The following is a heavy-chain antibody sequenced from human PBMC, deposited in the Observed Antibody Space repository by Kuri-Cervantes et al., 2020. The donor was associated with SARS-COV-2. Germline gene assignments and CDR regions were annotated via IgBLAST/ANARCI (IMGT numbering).Heavy chain of an antibody. D-gene: IGHD2-2*02. Sequence: APVKVSCKASGYTFTSYAMHWVRQAPGQGLEWMGWIYAINGNTKYSQKVQGIVTITRDTSASTAYMELSSLRSEDTAVYYCARVTYCSSTSCYRGGMDVWGQGTTVTVSS. V-gene: IGHV1-3*01. CDR3: ARVTYCSSTSCYRGGMDV. CDR2: IYAINGNT. J-gene: IGHJ6*02. CDR1: GYTFTSYA.